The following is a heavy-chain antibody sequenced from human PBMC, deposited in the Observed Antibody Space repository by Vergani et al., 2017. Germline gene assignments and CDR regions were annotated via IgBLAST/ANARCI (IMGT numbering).Heavy chain of an antibody. V-gene: IGHV4-59*05. CDR1: GFTFSDYY. CDR2: IYYSGST. J-gene: IGHJ6*04. CDR3: VYYYYGMDV. Sequence: QVQLVESGGGLVKPGGSLRLSCAASGFTFSDYYMSWSRQAPGKGLEWIGSIYYSGSTYYNPSLKSRVTISVDTSKNQFSLKLSSVTAADTAVYYCVYYYYGMDVWGKGTTVTVSS.